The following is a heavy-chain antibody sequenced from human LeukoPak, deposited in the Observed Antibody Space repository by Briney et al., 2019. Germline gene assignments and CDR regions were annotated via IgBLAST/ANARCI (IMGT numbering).Heavy chain of an antibody. Sequence: GGSLRLXCAASGFTLSGYTINWVRQAPGKGLEWVSAISGSGGSTYYADSVKGRFTISRDNSKNTLYLQMNSLRAEDTAVYYCAKAITDVTIFGVVIINFDYWGQGTLVTVSS. CDR2: ISGSGGST. D-gene: IGHD3-3*01. J-gene: IGHJ4*02. CDR3: AKAITDVTIFGVVIINFDY. CDR1: GFTLSGYT. V-gene: IGHV3-23*01.